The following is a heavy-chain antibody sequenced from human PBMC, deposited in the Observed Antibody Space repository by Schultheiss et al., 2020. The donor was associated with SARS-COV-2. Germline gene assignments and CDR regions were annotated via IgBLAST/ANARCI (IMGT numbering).Heavy chain of an antibody. Sequence: GGSLRLSCAASGFTFSSYSMNWVRLAPGKGLEWVSAISGSGGSTYYADSVKGRFTISRDNSKNTLYLQMNSLRAEDTAVYYCAKDKGDYGDYDYFDYWGQGTLVTVSS. J-gene: IGHJ4*02. D-gene: IGHD4-17*01. CDR3: AKDKGDYGDYDYFDY. CDR2: ISGSGGST. V-gene: IGHV3-23*01. CDR1: GFTFSSYS.